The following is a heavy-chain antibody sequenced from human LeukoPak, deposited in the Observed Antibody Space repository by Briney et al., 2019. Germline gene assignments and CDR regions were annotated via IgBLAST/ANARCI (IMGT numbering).Heavy chain of an antibody. Sequence: PGGSLRLSCAASGFTFSSYGLHWVRQAPGKGLEWVAVISFDASNKYYADSVKGRFTISRDNSKNTLYLQMNSLRAEDTAVYYCARAPDSSGWYRYYYMDVWGKGTTVTVSS. D-gene: IGHD6-19*01. CDR1: GFTFSSYG. CDR3: ARAPDSSGWYRYYYMDV. V-gene: IGHV3-30*03. CDR2: ISFDASNK. J-gene: IGHJ6*03.